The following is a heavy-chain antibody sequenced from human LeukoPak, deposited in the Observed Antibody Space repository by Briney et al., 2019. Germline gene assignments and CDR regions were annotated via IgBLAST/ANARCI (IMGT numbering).Heavy chain of an antibody. V-gene: IGHV3-74*01. D-gene: IGHD6-19*01. CDR1: GFTFSSYW. Sequence: GGSLRLSCAASGFTFSSYWMHWVRQAPGKGLVWVSRINSDGSSTSYADSVKGRFTISRDNAKNTLYLQMNSLRAEDTAVYYCARGQQWLGRGYWGQGTLVTVSS. CDR2: INSDGSST. J-gene: IGHJ4*02. CDR3: ARGQQWLGRGY.